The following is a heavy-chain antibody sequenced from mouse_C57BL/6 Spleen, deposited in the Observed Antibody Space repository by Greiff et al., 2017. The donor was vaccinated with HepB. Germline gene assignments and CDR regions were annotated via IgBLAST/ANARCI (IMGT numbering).Heavy chain of an antibody. CDR3: AGTTVVATPFAY. Sequence: VQLQQSGPGLVQPSQSLSITCTVSGFSLTSYGVHWVRQSPGKGLEWLGVIWSGGSTDYNAAFISRLSISKDNSKSQVFFKMNSLQADDTAIYYWAGTTVVATPFAYWGQGTLVTVSA. V-gene: IGHV2-2*01. CDR1: GFSLTSYG. J-gene: IGHJ3*01. D-gene: IGHD1-1*01. CDR2: IWSGGST.